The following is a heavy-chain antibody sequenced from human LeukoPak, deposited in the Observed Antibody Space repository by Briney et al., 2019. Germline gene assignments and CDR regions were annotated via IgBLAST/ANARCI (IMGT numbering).Heavy chain of an antibody. Sequence: PGGSLRLSCAASGFTFSSYSMNWVRQAPGKGLKWVAVIWYDGSNKYYADSVKGRFTISRDNSKNTLYLQMNSLRAEDTAVYYCARRGYSGLPDYWGQGTLVTVSS. J-gene: IGHJ4*02. CDR2: IWYDGSNK. CDR1: GFTFSSYS. V-gene: IGHV3-33*08. CDR3: ARRGYSGLPDY. D-gene: IGHD5-12*01.